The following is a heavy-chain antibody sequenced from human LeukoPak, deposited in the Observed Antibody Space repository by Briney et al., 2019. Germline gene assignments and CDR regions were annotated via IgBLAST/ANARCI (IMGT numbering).Heavy chain of an antibody. V-gene: IGHV3-21*01. Sequence: GGSLRLSCAASGFPFSSYSMNWVRPAPGKGLEWVSSISSSSSYIYYADSVKGRFTISRDNAKNSLYLQMNSLRAEDTAVYYCARAQYSSSSWGIDYWGQGTLVTVSS. CDR3: ARAQYSSSSWGIDY. CDR1: GFPFSSYS. J-gene: IGHJ4*02. CDR2: ISSSSSYI. D-gene: IGHD6-6*01.